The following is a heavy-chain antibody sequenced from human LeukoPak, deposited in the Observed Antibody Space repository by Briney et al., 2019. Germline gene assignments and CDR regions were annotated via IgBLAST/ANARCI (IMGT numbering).Heavy chain of an antibody. CDR1: GFTFSSYE. Sequence: GGSLRLSCAASGFTFSSYEMNWVRQAPGKGLEWVSYISRSGSTTYYADSVKGRFTISRDNAKNSLYLQMSSLRAEDTAVYYCASGGAVDDLFQHWGQGTLVTVSS. CDR3: ASGGAVDDLFQH. CDR2: ISRSGSTT. V-gene: IGHV3-48*03. D-gene: IGHD3-16*01. J-gene: IGHJ1*01.